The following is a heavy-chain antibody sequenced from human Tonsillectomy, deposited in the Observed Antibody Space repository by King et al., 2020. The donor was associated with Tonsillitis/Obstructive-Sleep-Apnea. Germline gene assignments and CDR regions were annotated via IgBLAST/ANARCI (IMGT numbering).Heavy chain of an antibody. D-gene: IGHD3-3*01. CDR1: GFTFSSYS. J-gene: IGHJ6*03. CDR3: ARGRGFWGGYSTRGDFSYYMDV. Sequence: VQLVESGGGLVKPGGSLRLSCAASGFTFSSYSMNWVRQAPGKGLEWVSSISSDSSNIYYADSVKGRFTISRDNAKNSLYLQMNSLRAEDTAVYYCARGRGFWGGYSTRGDFSYYMDVWGKGTRVTVAS. CDR2: ISSDSSNI. V-gene: IGHV3-21*01.